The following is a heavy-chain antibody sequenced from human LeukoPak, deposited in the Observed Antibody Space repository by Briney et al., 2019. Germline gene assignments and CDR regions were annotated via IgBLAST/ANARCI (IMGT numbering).Heavy chain of an antibody. CDR2: MNPNSGNT. CDR1: GYTFTSYD. CDR3: ARGLPTYSSSSRRLTSYYYYYYMDV. D-gene: IGHD6-6*01. J-gene: IGHJ6*03. V-gene: IGHV1-8*03. Sequence: GASVKVSCKASGYTFTSYDINWVRQATGQGLEWMGWMNPNSGNTGYAQKFQGRVTITRNTSISTAYMELSSLRSEDTAVYYCARGLPTYSSSSRRLTSYYYYYYMDVWGKGTTVTVSS.